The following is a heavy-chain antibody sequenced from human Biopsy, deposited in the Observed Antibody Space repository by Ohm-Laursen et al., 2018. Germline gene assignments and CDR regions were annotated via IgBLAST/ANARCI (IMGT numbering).Heavy chain of an antibody. CDR1: EYTLTELP. J-gene: IGHJ6*02. CDR2: FDPEHGET. CDR3: ARGSFWFGGNYYYYGMDV. D-gene: IGHD3-10*01. Sequence: SVKVSCNVSEYTLTELPIHWVRQAPGKGLEWMGGFDPEHGETLYAQKFQGRVTMTRNTSISTAYMELNSLRSEDTAVYYCARGSFWFGGNYYYYGMDVWGQGTTVTVSS. V-gene: IGHV1-24*01.